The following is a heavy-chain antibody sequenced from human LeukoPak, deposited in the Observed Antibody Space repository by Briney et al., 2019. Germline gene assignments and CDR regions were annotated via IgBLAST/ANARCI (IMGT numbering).Heavy chain of an antibody. Sequence: GGSLRLSCAASGFTFSSYSMNWVRQAPGKGLEWVSAISGSGGSTYYADSVKDRFTISRDNSKNTLYLQMNSLRAEDTAVYYCAKDAGITIFGVAQEVYAFDIWGQGTMVTVSS. J-gene: IGHJ3*02. D-gene: IGHD3-3*01. V-gene: IGHV3-23*01. CDR1: GFTFSSYS. CDR2: ISGSGGST. CDR3: AKDAGITIFGVAQEVYAFDI.